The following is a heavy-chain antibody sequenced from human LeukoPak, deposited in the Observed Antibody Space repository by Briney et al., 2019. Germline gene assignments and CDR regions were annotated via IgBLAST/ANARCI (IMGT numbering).Heavy chain of an antibody. CDR2: IITIFGTA. V-gene: IGHV1-69*05. Sequence: ASVKVSCKASGGTFSSYAISWVRQAPGQGLEWMGGIITIFGTANYAQKFQGRVTITTDESTSTAYMELSSLRSEDTAVYYCARGLAARPQGYYYYYMDVWGKGTTVTVSS. CDR3: ARGLAARPQGYYYYYMDV. D-gene: IGHD6-6*01. J-gene: IGHJ6*03. CDR1: GGTFSSYA.